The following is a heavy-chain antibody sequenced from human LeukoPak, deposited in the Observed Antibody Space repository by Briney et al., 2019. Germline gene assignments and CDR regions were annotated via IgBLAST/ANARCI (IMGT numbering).Heavy chain of an antibody. CDR3: AKDWHILTGRNCFDP. V-gene: IGHV1-18*01. D-gene: IGHD3-9*01. CDR1: GYTFTSYG. CDR2: VSSYNGDT. J-gene: IGHJ5*02. Sequence: ASVKVSCKASGYTFTSYGISWVRQAPGQGLEWMGWVSSYNGDTNYAQKFQGRVTMSTDTSTSTAYMELRSLTFDDTAIYYCAKDWHILTGRNCFDPWGQGTLVTVSS.